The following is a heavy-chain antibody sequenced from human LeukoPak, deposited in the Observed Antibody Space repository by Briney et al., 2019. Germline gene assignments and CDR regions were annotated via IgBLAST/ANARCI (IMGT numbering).Heavy chain of an antibody. CDR1: GFTFSSYA. J-gene: IGHJ4*02. Sequence: PGGSLRLSCAASGFTFSSYAMIWVRQTPGKGLEWVSGITGSGSTTYYADSVKGRFTISRDNPKNTVFLQMNSLRAEDTAVYYCVKSRYTYSSSGDYWGQGTLVTVSS. CDR3: VKSRYTYSSSGDY. D-gene: IGHD3-10*01. CDR2: ITGSGSTT. V-gene: IGHV3-23*01.